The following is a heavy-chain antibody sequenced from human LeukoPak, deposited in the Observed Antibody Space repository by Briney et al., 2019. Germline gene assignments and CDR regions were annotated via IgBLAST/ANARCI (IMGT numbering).Heavy chain of an antibody. CDR2: ISGSGGST. CDR1: GFTVSSYA. V-gene: IGHV3-23*01. Sequence: PGGSLRLSCAASGFTVSSYAMSWVRQAPGKGLEWVSAISGSGGSTYYADSVKGRFTISRDNSKNTLYLQMNSLRAEDTAVYYCAKSPYCSSTSCYHFDYWGQGTLVTVSS. D-gene: IGHD2-2*01. CDR3: AKSPYCSSTSCYHFDY. J-gene: IGHJ4*02.